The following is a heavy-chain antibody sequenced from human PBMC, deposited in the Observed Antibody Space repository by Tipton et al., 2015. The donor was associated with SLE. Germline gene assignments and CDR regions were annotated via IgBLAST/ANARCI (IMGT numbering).Heavy chain of an antibody. CDR3: ARSQGAFGY. V-gene: IGHV4-39*07. Sequence: LRLSCTVSGGSISTYYWGWIRQPPGKGLEWIGCIYYSGSTYYNPSLKSRVTISVDTSKNQFSLKLSSVTAADTAVYYCARSQGAFGYWGQGTLVTVSS. J-gene: IGHJ4*02. CDR2: IYYSGST. D-gene: IGHD1-26*01. CDR1: GGSISTYY.